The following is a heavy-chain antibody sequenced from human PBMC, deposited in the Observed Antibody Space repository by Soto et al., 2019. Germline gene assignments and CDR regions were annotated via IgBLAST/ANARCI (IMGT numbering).Heavy chain of an antibody. D-gene: IGHD5-18*01. CDR3: ARMESFGSLNWFDP. V-gene: IGHV1-8*01. CDR1: GYTFTNND. Sequence: ASVKVSCKASGYTFTNNDVSWVRQATGQGLEWMGWMNPGSGDTGYAQKFQGRVTMTRDISIATAYMELNSLTSEDTAIYYCARMESFGSLNWFDPCGQGTLVTV. CDR2: MNPGSGDT. J-gene: IGHJ5*02.